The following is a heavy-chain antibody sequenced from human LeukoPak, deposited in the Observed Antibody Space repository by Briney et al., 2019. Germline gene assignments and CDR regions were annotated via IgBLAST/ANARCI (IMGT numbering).Heavy chain of an antibody. D-gene: IGHD1-26*01. CDR2: IYYSGST. J-gene: IGHJ6*03. V-gene: IGHV4-59*01. CDR1: GGPISSYY. Sequence: SETLSLTCTVSGGPISSYYWSWIRQPPGKGLEWIGYIYYSGSTNYNPSLKSRVTISVDTSKNQFSLKLSSVTAADTAVYYCARDSGSGSYYYYYYMDVWGKGTTVTVSS. CDR3: ARDSGSGSYYYYYYMDV.